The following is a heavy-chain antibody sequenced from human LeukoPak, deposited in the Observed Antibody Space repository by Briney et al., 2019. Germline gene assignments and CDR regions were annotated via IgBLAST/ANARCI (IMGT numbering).Heavy chain of an antibody. CDR1: GYNFTSYY. D-gene: IGHD6-13*01. V-gene: IGHV1-46*01. CDR3: ACPYSSSWRLDY. J-gene: IGHJ4*02. Sequence: ASVKVSCKASGYNFTSYYMHWVRQAPGQGLEWMGIINPSGGSTSYAQKFQGRVTMTRDTSTSTVYMELSSLRSEATAVYYCACPYSSSWRLDYWGQGTLVTVSA. CDR2: INPSGGST.